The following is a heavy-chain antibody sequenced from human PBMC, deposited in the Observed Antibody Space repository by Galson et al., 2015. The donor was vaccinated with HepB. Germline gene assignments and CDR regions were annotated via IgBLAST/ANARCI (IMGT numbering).Heavy chain of an antibody. D-gene: IGHD3-3*01. CDR1: GYTLTELS. J-gene: IGHJ6*02. CDR2: FDPEDGET. V-gene: IGHV1-24*01. Sequence: SVKVSCKVSGYTLTELSMHWVRQAPGKGLEWMGGFDPEDGETIYAQKFQGRVTMTEDTSTDTAYMELSSLRSEDTAVYYCATGKFWSGYYITPYYYYGMDVWCQGTTVTVSS. CDR3: ATGKFWSGYYITPYYYYGMDV.